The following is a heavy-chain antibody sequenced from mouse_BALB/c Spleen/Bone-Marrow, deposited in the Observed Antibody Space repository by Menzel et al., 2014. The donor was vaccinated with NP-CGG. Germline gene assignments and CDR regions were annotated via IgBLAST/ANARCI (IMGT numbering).Heavy chain of an antibody. CDR3: ARDYYGSSGY. V-gene: IGHV5-6-3*01. CDR2: INSKGGST. J-gene: IGHJ2*01. CDR1: GFTFSSYG. D-gene: IGHD1-1*01. Sequence: EVKVVESGGGLVQPGGSLKLSCAASGFTFSSYGMSWVRQTPDKRLELVATINSKGGSTYYPDSVKGRFTISRDNTKNTLYLQMSSLKSEDTAMYCGARDYYGSSGYWGQGTTLTVSS.